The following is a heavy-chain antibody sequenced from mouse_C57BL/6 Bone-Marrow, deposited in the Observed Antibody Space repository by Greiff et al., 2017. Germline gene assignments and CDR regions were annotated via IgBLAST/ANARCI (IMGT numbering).Heavy chain of an antibody. J-gene: IGHJ4*01. CDR1: GFNIKDYY. D-gene: IGHD1-1*01. CDR2: IDPEDGET. V-gene: IGHV14-2*01. CDR3: ARWDGSSFYYAMDY. Sequence: EVKLMESGAELVKPGASVKLSCTASGFNIKDYYMHWVKQRTEQGLEWIGRIDPEDGETKYAPKFQGKATITADTSSNTAYLQLSSLTSEDTAVYYCARWDGSSFYYAMDYWGQGTSVTVSS.